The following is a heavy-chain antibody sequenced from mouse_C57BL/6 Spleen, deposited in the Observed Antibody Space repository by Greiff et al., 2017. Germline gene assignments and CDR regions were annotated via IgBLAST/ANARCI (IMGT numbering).Heavy chain of an antibody. Sequence: DVQLVESGGGLVQPGGSLSLSCAASGFTFTDYYMSWVRQPPGKALEWLGFIRNKANGYTTEYSASVKGRFTISRDNSQSILYLQMNALRAEDSATYYCARSLRSAMDYWGQGTSVTVSS. V-gene: IGHV7-3*01. CDR2: IRNKANGYTT. J-gene: IGHJ4*01. D-gene: IGHD1-1*01. CDR1: GFTFTDYY. CDR3: ARSLRSAMDY.